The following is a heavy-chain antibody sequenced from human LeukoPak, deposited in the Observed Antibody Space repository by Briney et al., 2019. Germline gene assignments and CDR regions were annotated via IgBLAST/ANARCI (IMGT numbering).Heavy chain of an antibody. D-gene: IGHD2-15*01. J-gene: IGHJ6*02. CDR3: ARDHRYCSGGSCSNGMDV. V-gene: IGHV4-31*03. CDR2: IYYSGST. CDR1: GGSISSGGYY. Sequence: PSETLSPTCTVSGGSISSGGYYWSWIRQHPGTGLEWLGYIYYSGSTYYNPSLKSRVTISVDTSKNQFSLKLSSVTAADTAVYYCARDHRYCSGGSCSNGMDVWGQGTTVTVSS.